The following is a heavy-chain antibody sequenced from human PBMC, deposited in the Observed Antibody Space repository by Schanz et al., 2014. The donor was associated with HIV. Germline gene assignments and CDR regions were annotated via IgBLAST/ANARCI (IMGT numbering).Heavy chain of an antibody. V-gene: IGHV3-33*01. CDR1: GFTFSSYG. D-gene: IGHD3-22*01. Sequence: QVQLVESGGGVVQPGRALRLSCAASGFTFSSYGLHWVRQAPGKGAEGVAVYWFDGRKKYYADSVKGRFTISRDNSKNTLYLQMNSLRAEDTAVYYCARGTPTEYYYDSSGYLDYWGQGTLVTVSS. J-gene: IGHJ4*02. CDR2: YWFDGRKK. CDR3: ARGTPTEYYYDSSGYLDY.